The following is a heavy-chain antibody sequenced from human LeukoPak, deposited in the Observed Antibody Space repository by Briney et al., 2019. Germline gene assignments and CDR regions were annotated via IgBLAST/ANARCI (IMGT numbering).Heavy chain of an antibody. D-gene: IGHD3-3*01. CDR1: GGSISSYY. CDR2: IYYSGGT. Sequence: SETLSLTCTVSGGSISSYYWSWIRQPPGKGLEWVGDIYYSGGTNYNPPLKSRVTISVDTSKNQFSLKLSSVTAADTAVYYCARAPTIFGVVDYWGQGTLVTVSS. CDR3: ARAPTIFGVVDY. J-gene: IGHJ4*02. V-gene: IGHV4-59*01.